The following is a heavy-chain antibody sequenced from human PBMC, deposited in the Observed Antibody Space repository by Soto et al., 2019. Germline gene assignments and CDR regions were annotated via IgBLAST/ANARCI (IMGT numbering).Heavy chain of an antibody. V-gene: IGHV3-23*01. Sequence: EVQLLESGGGLVQPGGSLRLSCAASGFTFSSYAMSWVRQAPGKGLEWVSAISGSAGSTYYADSVKGRFTISRDNAKNTLYLQMNSMRAEDTAVYYCAKPGRTMVRGVITHFDYWGQGTLVTVSS. CDR1: GFTFSSYA. D-gene: IGHD3-10*01. J-gene: IGHJ4*02. CDR2: ISGSAGST. CDR3: AKPGRTMVRGVITHFDY.